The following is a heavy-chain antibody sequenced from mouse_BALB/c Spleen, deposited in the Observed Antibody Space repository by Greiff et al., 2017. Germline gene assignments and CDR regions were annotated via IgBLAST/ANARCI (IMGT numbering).Heavy chain of an antibody. D-gene: IGHD2-12*01. CDR2: INPSSGYT. J-gene: IGHJ3*01. CDR3: ARGDDGAWFAY. CDR1: GYTFTSYT. V-gene: IGHV1-4*02. Sequence: QVQLQQSAAELARPGASVKMSCKASGYTFTSYTMHWVKQRPGQGLEWIGYINPSSGYTEYNQKFKDKATLTADKSSSTAYMQLSSLTSEDSAVYYCARGDDGAWFAYWGQGTLVTVSA.